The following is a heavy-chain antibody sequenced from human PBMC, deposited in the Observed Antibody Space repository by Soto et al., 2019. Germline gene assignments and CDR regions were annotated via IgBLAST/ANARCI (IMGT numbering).Heavy chain of an antibody. CDR3: AREGGYSGYVEGPWFDP. V-gene: IGHV1-69*04. D-gene: IGHD5-12*01. CDR2: IIPILGIA. J-gene: IGHJ5*02. Sequence: ASVKVSCKASGGTFSSYTISWVRQAPGQGLEWMGRIIPILGIANYAQKFQGRVTITADKSTSTAYMELSSLRSEDTAVYYCAREGGYSGYVEGPWFDPWGQGTLVTVSS. CDR1: GGTFSSYT.